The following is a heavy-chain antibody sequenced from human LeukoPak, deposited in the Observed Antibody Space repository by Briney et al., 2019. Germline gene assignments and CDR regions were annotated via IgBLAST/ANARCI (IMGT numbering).Heavy chain of an antibody. Sequence: GGSLRLSCAASGFTFSSYAMSWVRQAPGKGLEWVSTISGSGVHTYYADSVKGRFTISRDNSKNTLYLQMNSLKTEDTAMYYCTTWFYDIGSHCWGQGTLVTVSS. J-gene: IGHJ4*02. D-gene: IGHD3-9*01. V-gene: IGHV3-23*01. CDR3: TTWFYDIGSHC. CDR1: GFTFSSYA. CDR2: ISGSGVHT.